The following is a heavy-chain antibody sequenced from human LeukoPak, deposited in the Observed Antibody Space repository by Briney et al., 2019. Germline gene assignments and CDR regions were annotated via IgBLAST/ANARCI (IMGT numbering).Heavy chain of an antibody. CDR3: TTDWEREDTAMVRGPEPALYYYYGMDV. Sequence: GGSLRLSCAASGFTFSNAWMSWVRQAPGKGLEWVGRIKSKTDGWTTDYAAPVKGRFTISRDDSKNTLYLQMNSLKTEDTAVYYCTTDWEREDTAMVRGPEPALYYYYGMDVWGQGTTVTVSS. V-gene: IGHV3-15*01. D-gene: IGHD5-18*01. CDR2: IKSKTDGWTT. CDR1: GFTFSNAW. J-gene: IGHJ6*02.